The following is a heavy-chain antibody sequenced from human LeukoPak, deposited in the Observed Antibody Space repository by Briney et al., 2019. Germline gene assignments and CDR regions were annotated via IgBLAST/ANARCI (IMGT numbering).Heavy chain of an antibody. CDR1: GFTFSSYW. J-gene: IGHJ4*02. Sequence: PGGSLRLSCAASGFTFSSYWMHWVRQAPGKGLVWVSRINSDGSSTSYADSVKGRFTISRDNAKNTLYLHMNSLRAEDTAVYYCARSMIFSSWLLFDYWGQGTLVTVSS. V-gene: IGHV3-74*01. CDR3: ARSMIFSSWLLFDY. CDR2: INSDGSST. D-gene: IGHD6-13*01.